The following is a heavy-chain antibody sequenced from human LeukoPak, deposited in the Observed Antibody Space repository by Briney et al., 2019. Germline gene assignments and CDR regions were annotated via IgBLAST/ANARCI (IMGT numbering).Heavy chain of an antibody. CDR3: VRGMTTVTTYYYYYMDV. J-gene: IGHJ6*03. Sequence: ASVKVSCKASCYTFTSYGISWVRQAPGQGLEWMGWISAYNGNTNYAQKLQGRVTMTTDTSTSTAYMELRSLRSDDTAVYYCVRGMTTVTTYYYYYMDVWGKGTTVTVSS. V-gene: IGHV1-18*01. CDR2: ISAYNGNT. CDR1: CYTFTSYG. D-gene: IGHD4-11*01.